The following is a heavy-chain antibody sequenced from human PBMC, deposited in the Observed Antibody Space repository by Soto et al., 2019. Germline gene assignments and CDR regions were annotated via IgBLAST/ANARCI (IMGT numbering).Heavy chain of an antibody. V-gene: IGHV1-2*02. CDR3: ARGLDYGDYVNFDY. CDR2: INPNSGGT. D-gene: IGHD4-17*01. CDR1: GYTFTGYY. J-gene: IGHJ4*02. Sequence: ASVKVSCKASGYTFTGYYMHWVRQAPGQGLEWMGWINPNSGGTNYAQKFQGRVTMTRDTSISTAYMELSRLRSDDTAVYYCARGLDYGDYVNFDYWGQGTLVTVSS.